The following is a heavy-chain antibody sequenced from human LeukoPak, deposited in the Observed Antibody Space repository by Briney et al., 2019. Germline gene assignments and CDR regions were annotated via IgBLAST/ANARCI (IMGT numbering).Heavy chain of an antibody. J-gene: IGHJ4*02. D-gene: IGHD2-2*01. CDR2: MFYSGTS. CDR3: ARASGYCSSTSCYRPVVVVAAIDY. Sequence: PSETLSLTCTVSGGSITSYYWTWIRQPPGKGLEWIGHMFYSGTSNNNPSLKCRVTLSIDTSKNQFSLILRSVTAADTAVYYCARASGYCSSTSCYRPVVVVAAIDYWGQGTLVTVSS. V-gene: IGHV4-59*01. CDR1: GGSITSYY.